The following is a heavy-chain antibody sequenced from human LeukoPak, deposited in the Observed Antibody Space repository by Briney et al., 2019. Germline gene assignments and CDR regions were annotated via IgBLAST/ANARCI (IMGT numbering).Heavy chain of an antibody. CDR2: ISGSGGST. CDR1: GFTFSSYG. V-gene: IGHV3-23*01. J-gene: IGHJ4*02. D-gene: IGHD3-10*01. Sequence: PGGSLRLSCAASGFTFSSYGMSWVRQAPGKGLEWVSAISGSGGSTYYADSVKGRFTISRDNSKNTLYLQMNSLRAEDTAVYYCAKGVYGSGSYHFDYWGQGTLVTVSS. CDR3: AKGVYGSGSYHFDY.